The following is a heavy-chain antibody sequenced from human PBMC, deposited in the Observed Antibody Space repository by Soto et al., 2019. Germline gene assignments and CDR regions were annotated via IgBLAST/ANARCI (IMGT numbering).Heavy chain of an antibody. V-gene: IGHV3-53*01. J-gene: IGHJ3*01. CDR3: ARARVEVPAHPRLDAFDL. CDR2: LYRGGVA. D-gene: IGHD2-2*01. Sequence: EVPLVESGGGLIQPGGSLRLACVASGFTVRDNFMIWVRQAPGRGLEWVSALYRGGVAYYADAVKGRFIVSRDHPENTLYLQMTSLRADDSAIYYCARARVEVPAHPRLDAFDLWGQGTVVTVS. CDR1: GFTVRDNF.